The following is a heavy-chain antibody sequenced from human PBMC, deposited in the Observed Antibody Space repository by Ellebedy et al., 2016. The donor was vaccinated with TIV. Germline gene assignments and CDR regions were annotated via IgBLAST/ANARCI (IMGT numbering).Heavy chain of an antibody. CDR3: ASSAGYSYGSFDH. D-gene: IGHD5-18*01. Sequence: GGSLRLXCETSEYTFSSSGMHWVRQAPGKGLEWVALISYDGSVIYYADSVKGRFTISRDNSKNTLYLQMNSLRTEDTAVYFCASSAGYSYGSFDHWGQGTLVTVSS. CDR2: ISYDGSVI. J-gene: IGHJ4*02. V-gene: IGHV3-30*03. CDR1: EYTFSSSG.